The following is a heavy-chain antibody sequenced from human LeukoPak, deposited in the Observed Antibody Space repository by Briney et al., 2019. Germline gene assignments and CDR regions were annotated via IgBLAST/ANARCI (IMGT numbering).Heavy chain of an antibody. D-gene: IGHD2-21*01. CDR1: GFTFSSYS. J-gene: IGHJ6*03. V-gene: IGHV3-48*01. Sequence: PGGSLRLSCAASGFTFSSYSMNWVRQAPGKGLEWISYISGHSSTIYFADSVKGRFTISRDNARNSLYLQMNSLRAEDTAVYYCARDLVVKGYYYMDVWGKGTTVTVSS. CDR3: ARDLVVKGYYYMDV. CDR2: ISGHSSTI.